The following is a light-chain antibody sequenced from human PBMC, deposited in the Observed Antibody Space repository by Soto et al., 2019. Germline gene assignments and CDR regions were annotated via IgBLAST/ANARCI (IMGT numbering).Light chain of an antibody. V-gene: IGKV1-5*03. Sequence: IQLTESPSPLIASVGESVPITCRASQSISSWLAWYQQKPGKAPKLPIYKASSLESGVPSRFSGSGSGTEFTLTISSLQPDDFATYYCQQYNSYSRTFGQGTKVDIK. CDR2: KAS. CDR1: QSISSW. J-gene: IGKJ1*01. CDR3: QQYNSYSRT.